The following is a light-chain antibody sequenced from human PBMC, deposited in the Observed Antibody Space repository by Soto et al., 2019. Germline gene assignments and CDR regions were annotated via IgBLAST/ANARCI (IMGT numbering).Light chain of an antibody. V-gene: IGLV2-8*01. J-gene: IGLJ2*01. CDR3: SSYAGSNNFVV. CDR1: SSDVGAYNY. Sequence: QSVLTQPPCASGSPGQSVTISCTGTSSDVGAYNYVSWYQQHPGKAPKLMIYEVSKRPSGVPDRFSGSKSDNTASLTVSGLQAEDEADYYCSSYAGSNNFVVFGGGTKLTVL. CDR2: EVS.